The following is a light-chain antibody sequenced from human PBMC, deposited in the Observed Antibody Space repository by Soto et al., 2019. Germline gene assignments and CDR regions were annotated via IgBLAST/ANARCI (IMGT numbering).Light chain of an antibody. V-gene: IGLV1-40*01. CDR1: SSNIGAGYD. CDR2: GNS. CDR3: CSYAGSSTP. J-gene: IGLJ3*02. Sequence: QSVLTQPPSVSGAPGQRVTISCTGSSSNIGAGYDVHWYQQLPGTAPKLLIYGNSNRPSGVPDRFSGSKSGTSASLAITGLRAEDEADYYCCSYAGSSTPFGGGTKLTVL.